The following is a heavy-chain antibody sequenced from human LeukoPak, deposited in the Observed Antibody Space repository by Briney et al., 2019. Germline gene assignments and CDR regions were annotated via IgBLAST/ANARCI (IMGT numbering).Heavy chain of an antibody. Sequence: SETLSLTCIVSGGSISSYYWSWIRQPPGKGLEWIGHIYYSGSTNYNPSLKSRVTMSVDTSKNQFSLKLSSVTAADTAVYYCARGIAAVAYNCFDPWGQGTLVTVSS. D-gene: IGHD6-13*01. J-gene: IGHJ5*02. CDR2: IYYSGST. CDR1: GGSISSYY. CDR3: ARGIAAVAYNCFDP. V-gene: IGHV4-59*12.